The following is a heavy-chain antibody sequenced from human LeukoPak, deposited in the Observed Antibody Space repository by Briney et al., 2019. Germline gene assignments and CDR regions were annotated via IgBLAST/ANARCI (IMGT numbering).Heavy chain of an antibody. CDR1: GGSINSGSYY. Sequence: SETLSLTCTVSGGSINSGSYYWSWIRQPAGKGPEWIGRIYTSGSTNYNPSLKSRVTISVDTSKNQFSLKLSSVTAADTAVYYCARLGYSSSWYLAPYYYYYMDVWGKGTTVTISS. V-gene: IGHV4-61*02. CDR3: ARLGYSSSWYLAPYYYYYMDV. D-gene: IGHD6-13*01. CDR2: IYTSGST. J-gene: IGHJ6*03.